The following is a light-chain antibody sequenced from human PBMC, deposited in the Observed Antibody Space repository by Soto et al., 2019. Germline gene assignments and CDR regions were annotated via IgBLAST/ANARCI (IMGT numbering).Light chain of an antibody. Sequence: ENVWRQSPGTLSLSPGERCTLSCRASEGIYNKYLAWYQQEPGQTRRLLIQCVSIRATGIPDRFSGSGSGTDFTLTISRLEPEDFAVYYCQLYSGSPWTFGQGTKVEIK. CDR2: CVS. CDR1: EGIYNKY. V-gene: IGKV3-20*01. J-gene: IGKJ1*01. CDR3: QLYSGSPWT.